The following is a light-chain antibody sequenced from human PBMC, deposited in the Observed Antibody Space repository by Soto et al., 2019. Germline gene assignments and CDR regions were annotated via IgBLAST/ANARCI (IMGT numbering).Light chain of an antibody. J-gene: IGKJ4*01. Sequence: EIVMTPAPATLYVSPGERATLSCRASRNINRKLAWYQQKPGPAPRLLSSGAYTRANGIPARFSGSGSGTEFTLPISSLQSEDFAVYYCQQYYDYPPLICRGETNGEI. V-gene: IGKV3-15*01. CDR1: RNINRK. CDR3: QQYYDYPPLI. CDR2: GAY.